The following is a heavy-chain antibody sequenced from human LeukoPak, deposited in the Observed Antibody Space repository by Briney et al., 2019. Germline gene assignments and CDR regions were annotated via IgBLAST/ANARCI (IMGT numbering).Heavy chain of an antibody. CDR3: ARSPMVRGLTFDY. CDR2: IYHSGST. V-gene: IGHV4-38-2*02. CDR1: GGSISSGYY. Sequence: SETLSLTCTVSGGSISSGYYWGWIRQPPGKGLEWIGSIYHSGSTYYNPSLKSRVTISVDTSKNQFSLKLSSVTAADTAVYYCARSPMVRGLTFDYWGQGTLVTVSS. D-gene: IGHD3-10*01. J-gene: IGHJ4*02.